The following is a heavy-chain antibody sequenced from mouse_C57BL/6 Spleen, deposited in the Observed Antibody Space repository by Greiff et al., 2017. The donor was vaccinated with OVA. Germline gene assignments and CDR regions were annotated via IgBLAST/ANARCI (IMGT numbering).Heavy chain of an antibody. CDR3: ASSSPFYAMDY. CDR1: GYSITSGYY. J-gene: IGHJ4*01. Sequence: ESGPGLVKPSQSLSLTCSVTGYSITSGYYWNWIRQFPGNKLEWMGYISYDGSDNYNPSLKNLISITRDTSKNQFFLKLNSVTTEDTATYYCASSSPFYAMDYWGQGTSVTVSS. V-gene: IGHV3-6*01. CDR2: ISYDGSD. D-gene: IGHD1-1*01.